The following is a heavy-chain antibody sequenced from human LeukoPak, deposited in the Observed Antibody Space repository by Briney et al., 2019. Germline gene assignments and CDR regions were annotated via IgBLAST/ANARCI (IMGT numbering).Heavy chain of an antibody. CDR1: GFTFSSYS. Sequence: GGSLRLSCAASGFTFSSYSMNWVRQAPGKGLEWVSSISSSSSYIYYADSVKGRFTISRGNAKNSLYLQMNSLRAEDTAVYYCARDLRSGQDVWGQGTTVTVTS. CDR3: ARDLRSGQDV. V-gene: IGHV3-21*01. J-gene: IGHJ6*02. D-gene: IGHD4-17*01. CDR2: ISSSSSYI.